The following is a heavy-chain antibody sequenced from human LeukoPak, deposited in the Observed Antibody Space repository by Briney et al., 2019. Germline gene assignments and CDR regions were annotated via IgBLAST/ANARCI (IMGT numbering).Heavy chain of an antibody. D-gene: IGHD3-22*01. Sequence: GGSLRLSCAASGFTFSSYEMNWVRQAPGKGLEWVSYISSSGSTIYYADSVKGRFTISRDNAKNSLYLQMNSLRAEDTAVYYCARDLKTRVVTKTYFDYWGQGTLVTVSS. J-gene: IGHJ4*02. CDR2: ISSSGSTI. CDR1: GFTFSSYE. V-gene: IGHV3-48*03. CDR3: ARDLKTRVVTKTYFDY.